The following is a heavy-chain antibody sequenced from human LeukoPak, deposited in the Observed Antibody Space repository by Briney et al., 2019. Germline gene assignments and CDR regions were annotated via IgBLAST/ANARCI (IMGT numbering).Heavy chain of an antibody. Sequence: ESGPTLVNPTQTLTLTCTFPGFSLSTSGVGVGWIRQPPGKALERLALNYWNDAKPYIPPPKRRPTITQDTSTNQVVLTRINMDTVDTATYYCAHSVVDIVATTNSLANWFDPCGQGTLVTVSS. D-gene: IGHD5-12*01. CDR3: AHSVVDIVATTNSLANWFDP. CDR1: GFSLSTSGVG. V-gene: IGHV2-5*01. J-gene: IGHJ5*02. CDR2: NYWNDAK.